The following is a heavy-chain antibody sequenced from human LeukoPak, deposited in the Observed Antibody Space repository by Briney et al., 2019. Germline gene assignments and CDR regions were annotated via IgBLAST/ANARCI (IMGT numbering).Heavy chain of an antibody. CDR2: INPNSGGR. V-gene: IGHV1-2*02. D-gene: IGHD6-19*01. CDR1: GYTFTVYN. Sequence: ASVKVSCKSSGYTFTVYNMHWVRQAPGQGLEWMGWINPNSGGRNYAQKFQGRVTMTRDTSISTAYMELSRLRSDDTAVYYCARDRANRGYSNGWAFRYWGQGTLVTV. CDR3: ARDRANRGYSNGWAFRY. J-gene: IGHJ4*02.